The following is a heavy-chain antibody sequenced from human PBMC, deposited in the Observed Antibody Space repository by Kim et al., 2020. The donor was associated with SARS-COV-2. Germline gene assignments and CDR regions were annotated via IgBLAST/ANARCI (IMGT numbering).Heavy chain of an antibody. V-gene: IGHV3-23*01. Sequence: GGSLRLSCAASGFTFSSYAMSWVRQAPGKGLEWVSAISGSGGSTYYADSVKGRFTISRDNSKNTLYLQMNSLRAEDTAVYYCAKWSHYDFSPRCYDYMDVWGKGTTVTVSS. J-gene: IGHJ6*03. D-gene: IGHD3-3*01. CDR3: AKWSHYDFSPRCYDYMDV. CDR2: ISGSGGST. CDR1: GFTFSSYA.